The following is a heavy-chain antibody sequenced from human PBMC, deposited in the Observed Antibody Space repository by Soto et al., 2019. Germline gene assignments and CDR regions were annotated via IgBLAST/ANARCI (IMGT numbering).Heavy chain of an antibody. CDR2: ISKSGSII. CDR1: GFTFSDYY. CDR3: ARDLSPYSDYYDESTSETWFDP. V-gene: IGHV3-11*01. J-gene: IGHJ5*02. Sequence: GGSLRLSCAASGFTFSDYYMSWLRQPPGKGLEWVSYISKSGSIIHFADSVKGRFAISRDNAKNTLYLQMSSLRAEDTALYYCARDLSPYSDYYDESTSETWFDPWGQEPWSPSPQ. D-gene: IGHD3-16*01.